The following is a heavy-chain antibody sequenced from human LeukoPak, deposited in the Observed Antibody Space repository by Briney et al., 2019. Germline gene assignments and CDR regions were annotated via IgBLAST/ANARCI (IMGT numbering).Heavy chain of an antibody. D-gene: IGHD1-14*01. CDR2: ISGYNGNT. CDR1: GYSFTSHG. Sequence: GASVKVSCKTSGYSFTSHGISWVRQAPGQGLEWMGWISGYNGNTNYAQMFQGRVTMTTDASTRTAHMEVRGLRSDDTAVYYCARGGWTTGMDYWGQGNLVNVS. CDR3: ARGGWTTGMDY. V-gene: IGHV1-18*01. J-gene: IGHJ4*02.